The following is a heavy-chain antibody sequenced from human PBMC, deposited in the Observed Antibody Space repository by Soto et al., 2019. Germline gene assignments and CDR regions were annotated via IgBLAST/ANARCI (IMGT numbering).Heavy chain of an antibody. CDR1: GGSISSGGYY. Sequence: PSETLSLTCTVSGGSISSGGYYWSWIRQHPGKGLEWIGYIYYSGSTYYNPSLKSRVTISVDTSKNQFSLKLSSVTVSDTAVYYWERSVGANTRRYYFDYWGQGPLVT. V-gene: IGHV4-31*03. CDR3: ERSVGANTRRYYFDY. J-gene: IGHJ4*02. D-gene: IGHD1-26*01. CDR2: IYYSGST.